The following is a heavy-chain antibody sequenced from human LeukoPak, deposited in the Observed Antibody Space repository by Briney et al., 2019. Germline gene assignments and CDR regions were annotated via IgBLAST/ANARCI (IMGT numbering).Heavy chain of an antibody. J-gene: IGHJ4*02. CDR1: GFTVSSNY. CDR2: IYSGGST. Sequence: PGGSLRLSCAASGFTVSSNYMSWVRQAPGKGLEWVSVIYSGGSTYYADSVKGRFTISRDNSKNTLYLQMNSLRAEDTAVYYCAKRSLGYCSGGSCQIDYWGQGTLVTVSS. D-gene: IGHD2-15*01. V-gene: IGHV3-66*01. CDR3: AKRSLGYCSGGSCQIDY.